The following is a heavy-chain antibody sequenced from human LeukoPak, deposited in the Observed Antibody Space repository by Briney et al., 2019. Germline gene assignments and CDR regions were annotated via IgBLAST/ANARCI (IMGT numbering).Heavy chain of an antibody. CDR3: ATSSGYGMPLGY. J-gene: IGHJ4*02. Sequence: PGGSLRLSCAASGFTFDDYAMHWVRQAPGKGLEWVLGISWNSGSIGYADSVKGRFTISRDNAKNSLYLQMNSLRAEDMALYYCATSSGYGMPLGYWGQGTLVTVSS. CDR2: ISWNSGSI. V-gene: IGHV3-9*03. CDR1: GFTFDDYA. D-gene: IGHD3-22*01.